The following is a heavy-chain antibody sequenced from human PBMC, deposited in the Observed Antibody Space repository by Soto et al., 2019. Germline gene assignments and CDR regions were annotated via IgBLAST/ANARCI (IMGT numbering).Heavy chain of an antibody. Sequence: PGGSLRLSCAASGFTFSDYWMAWVRQTPGEGLEWVANIKKDGTDKNYVDSVKGRFTISRDNAKSSLYLEMHSLRAEDTAVYFCARDLGYCSGSRCSTVFDYWGPGTLVTVSS. J-gene: IGHJ4*02. CDR1: GFTFSDYW. CDR2: IKKDGTDK. D-gene: IGHD2-2*03. V-gene: IGHV3-7*01. CDR3: ARDLGYCSGSRCSTVFDY.